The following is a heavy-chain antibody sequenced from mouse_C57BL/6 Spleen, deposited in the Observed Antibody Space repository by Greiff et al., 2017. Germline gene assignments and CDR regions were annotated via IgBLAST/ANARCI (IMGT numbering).Heavy chain of an antibody. CDR3: ARGSSYERGGYAMDY. J-gene: IGHJ4*01. CDR2: IAPEDGET. V-gene: IGHV14-2*01. CDR1: GFNIKDYY. D-gene: IGHD1-1*01. Sequence: EVHLVESGAELVKPGASVKLSCTASGFNIKDYYMHWVKQRTEQGLEWIGRIAPEDGETKYAPKFQGKATITADTSSNTAYLQLSSLTSEDTAVYYCARGSSYERGGYAMDYWGQGTSVTVSS.